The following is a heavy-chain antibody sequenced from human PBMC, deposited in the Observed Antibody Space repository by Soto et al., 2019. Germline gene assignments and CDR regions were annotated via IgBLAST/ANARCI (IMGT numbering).Heavy chain of an antibody. CDR1: GGSINHYS. CDR2: IYYSGTTT. V-gene: IGHV4-59*08. Sequence: QVQLQESGPGLVTPAETLSLTCTVSGGSINHYSWTWIRQPPGKGLEWMGYIYYSGTTTNYNPSLKSRVTLSVDTSKNQFSLKLSSVTAADTAVYFCARLGGSYAVPHFDYWGQGTLVTVSS. J-gene: IGHJ4*02. CDR3: ARLGGSYAVPHFDY. D-gene: IGHD1-26*01.